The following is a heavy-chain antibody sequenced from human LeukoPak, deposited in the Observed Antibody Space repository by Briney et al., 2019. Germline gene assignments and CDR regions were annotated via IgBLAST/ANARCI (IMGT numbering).Heavy chain of an antibody. CDR1: GFTFSTYT. CDR2: ITGSSTYI. V-gene: IGHV3-21*01. D-gene: IGHD2-2*03. CDR3: AREAGHRSSTSCEEDYYYFYMDV. Sequence: GGSLRLSCAASGFTFSTYTINWVRQAPGKGLEWVSSITGSSTYIFYADSVKGRFTVSRDNAKNSLFLQMNSLRAEDTAVYYCAREAGHRSSTSCEEDYYYFYMDVWGKGTTVTVSS. J-gene: IGHJ6*03.